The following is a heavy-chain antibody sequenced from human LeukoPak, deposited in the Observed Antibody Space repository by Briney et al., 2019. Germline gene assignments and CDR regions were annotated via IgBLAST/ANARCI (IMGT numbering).Heavy chain of an antibody. V-gene: IGHV4-34*01. J-gene: IGHJ4*02. CDR3: ARIRFNGYDSYYFES. CDR2: IYYSGST. D-gene: IGHD5-12*01. CDR1: GGSFSGYY. Sequence: PSETLSLTCAVYGGSFSGYYWGWIRQPPGKGLEWIGTIYYSGSTYYNPSLKSRVTISVDTSKNEFSLKLSSVTAADTAVYYCARIRFNGYDSYYFESWGQGTLVTVSS.